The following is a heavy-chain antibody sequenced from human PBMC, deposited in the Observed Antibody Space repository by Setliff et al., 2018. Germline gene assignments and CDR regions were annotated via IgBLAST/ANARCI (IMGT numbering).Heavy chain of an antibody. Sequence: PSETLSLTCTVSGGSISRSSYYWGWIRQPPGKGMEWIGSVYYSGYTYYKPSLQSRVTMSVDTSKNQFSLKLTSVTAADTAVYYCARVDFTMIQGVIGHWGQGTLVTVSS. CDR2: VYYSGYT. D-gene: IGHD3-10*01. V-gene: IGHV4-39*07. J-gene: IGHJ1*01. CDR1: GGSISRSSYY. CDR3: ARVDFTMIQGVIGH.